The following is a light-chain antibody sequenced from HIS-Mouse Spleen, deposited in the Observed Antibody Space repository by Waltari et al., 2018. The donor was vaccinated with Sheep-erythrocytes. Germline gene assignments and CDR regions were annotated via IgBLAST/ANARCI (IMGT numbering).Light chain of an antibody. CDR2: EVS. CDR1: SSDGGGDNY. CDR3: SSYTSSSTPVV. V-gene: IGLV2-14*01. Sequence: QSALTQPASVSGSPGQSITISCTGTSSDGGGDNYVPWYQQHPGKAPKPMIYEVSNRPSGVSNRFSGSKSGNTASLTISGLQAEDEADYYCSSYTSSSTPVVFGGGTKLTVL. J-gene: IGLJ2*01.